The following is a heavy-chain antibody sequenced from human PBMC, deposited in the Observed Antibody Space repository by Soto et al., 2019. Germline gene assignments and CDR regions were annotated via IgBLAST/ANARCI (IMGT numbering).Heavy chain of an antibody. Sequence: GGSLRLSCAASGFTFSRYGMHWVRQSPGRGLEWVAVIWADGSQKYYADSVKGRFTISRDNSKNTLNLWMNSLRAEDTAVYYCATDSGDSPFDYWGQGTLVTVSS. D-gene: IGHD2-21*02. J-gene: IGHJ4*02. CDR3: ATDSGDSPFDY. V-gene: IGHV3-33*01. CDR2: IWADGSQK. CDR1: GFTFSRYG.